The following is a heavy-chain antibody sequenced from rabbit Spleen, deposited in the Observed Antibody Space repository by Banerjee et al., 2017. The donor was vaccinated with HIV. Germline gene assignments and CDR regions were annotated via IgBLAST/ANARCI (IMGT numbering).Heavy chain of an antibody. CDR2: IAGSSSGFT. J-gene: IGHJ4*01. CDR3: VRDKASISGDYGPWYFDL. D-gene: IGHD1-1*01. Sequence: QEQLEESGGGLVKPGASLTLTCTASGFSFSSSDYMCWVRQAPGKGLEWISCIAGSSSGFTYSATWAKGRFTCSKASSTTVTLQMTSLTVADTATYFCVRDKASISGDYGPWYFDLWGQGTLVTVS. CDR1: GFSFSSSDY. V-gene: IGHV1S45*01.